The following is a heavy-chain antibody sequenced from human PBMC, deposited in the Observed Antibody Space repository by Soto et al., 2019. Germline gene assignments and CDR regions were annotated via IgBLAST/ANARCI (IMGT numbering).Heavy chain of an antibody. D-gene: IGHD4-4*01. CDR3: ARGPDHSKVGY. CDR1: DGSVTGYC. Sequence: TSETLSLTCSVSDGSVTGYCWSWIRQPPGKGLEWIGCIDYNGRAHYNPSLTSRVTMSLDTSNNHFSLKLSSVTTTDTAVYYCARGPDHSKVGYWGQGTLVTVSS. J-gene: IGHJ4*02. CDR2: IDYNGRA. V-gene: IGHV4-59*02.